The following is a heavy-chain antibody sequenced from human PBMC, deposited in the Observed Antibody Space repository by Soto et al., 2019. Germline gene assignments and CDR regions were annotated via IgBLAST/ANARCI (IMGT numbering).Heavy chain of an antibody. D-gene: IGHD6-19*01. CDR3: AREIVAGPDDYYYYYMDV. CDR1: GFTVSSNY. V-gene: IGHV3-66*01. Sequence: GGSLRLSCAASGFTVSSNYMSWVRQAPGKGLEWVSVIYSGGSTYYADSVKGRFTISRDNSKNTLYLQMNSLRAEDTAVYYCAREIVAGPDDYYYYYMDVWGKGTTVTVSS. J-gene: IGHJ6*03. CDR2: IYSGGST.